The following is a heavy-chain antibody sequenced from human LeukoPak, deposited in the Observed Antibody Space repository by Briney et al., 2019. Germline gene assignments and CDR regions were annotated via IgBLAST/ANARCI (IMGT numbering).Heavy chain of an antibody. V-gene: IGHV4-39*07. CDR1: GGSISSSSYY. D-gene: IGHD6-13*01. Sequence: SETLSLTCTVSGGSISSSSYYWGWIRQPPGKGLEWIGSIYYSGSTYYNPSLKSRVTISVDTSKNQFSLKLSSVTAADTAVYYCAREVVAAAAYYYYYYYMDVWGKGTTVTVSS. CDR3: AREVVAAAAYYYYYYYMDV. J-gene: IGHJ6*03. CDR2: IYYSGST.